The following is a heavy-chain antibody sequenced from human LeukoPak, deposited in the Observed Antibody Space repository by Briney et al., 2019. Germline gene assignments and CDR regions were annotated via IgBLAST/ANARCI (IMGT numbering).Heavy chain of an antibody. CDR1: GGTFSSYA. D-gene: IGHD2-2*02. CDR2: IIPIFGTA. Sequence: ASVKVSCKASGGTFSSYAISWVRQAPGQGLEWMGGIIPIFGTANYAQKFQGRVTITADESTSTAYMELSSLRSEDTAVYYCARAPLYCSSTSCHMTGGDYWGQGTLVTVSS. CDR3: ARAPLYCSSTSCHMTGGDY. J-gene: IGHJ4*02. V-gene: IGHV1-69*13.